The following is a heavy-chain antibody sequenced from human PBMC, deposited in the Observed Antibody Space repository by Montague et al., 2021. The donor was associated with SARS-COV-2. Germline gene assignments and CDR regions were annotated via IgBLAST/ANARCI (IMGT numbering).Heavy chain of an antibody. CDR3: ARVGRQQLVRLSGMDV. CDR2: IWYDGSNK. D-gene: IGHD6-13*01. CDR1: GFTFSSYG. V-gene: IGHV3-33*01. J-gene: IGHJ6*02. Sequence: SLRLSCAASGFTFSSYGMHWVRQAPGKGLEWVAVIWYDGSNKYXXXSXXXRFTISRDNSKNTLYLQMNSLRAEDTAVYYCARVGRQQLVRLSGMDVWGQGTTVTVSS.